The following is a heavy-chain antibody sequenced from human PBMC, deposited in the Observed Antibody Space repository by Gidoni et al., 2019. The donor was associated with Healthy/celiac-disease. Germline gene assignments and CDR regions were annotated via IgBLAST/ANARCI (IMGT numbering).Heavy chain of an antibody. CDR3: AREGRAYYYGMDV. Sequence: EVQLVESGGGLVQPGGSLRLSCAAYGFTFSSYEMNWVRQAPGNGLEWVSYISSSGSTIYYADSVKGRFTISRDNAKNSLYLQMNSLRAEDTAVYYCAREGRAYYYGMDVWGQGTTVTVSS. V-gene: IGHV3-48*03. CDR2: ISSSGSTI. CDR1: GFTFSSYE. J-gene: IGHJ6*02.